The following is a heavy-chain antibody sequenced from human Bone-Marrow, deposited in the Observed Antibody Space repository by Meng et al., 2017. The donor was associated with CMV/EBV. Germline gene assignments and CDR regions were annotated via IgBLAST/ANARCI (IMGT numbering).Heavy chain of an antibody. V-gene: IGHV4-34*01. Sequence: AVETISVSGYYWAWIRQPPGKGLEWIGKINDRRSTNYDPSLKSRVTMSIDTAKAHFSLKLTSVTAADTAVYYCARVLGTVTTNWFDPWGQGTLVTVSS. CDR2: INDRRST. D-gene: IGHD4-17*01. CDR1: TISVSGYY. J-gene: IGHJ5*02. CDR3: ARVLGTVTTNWFDP.